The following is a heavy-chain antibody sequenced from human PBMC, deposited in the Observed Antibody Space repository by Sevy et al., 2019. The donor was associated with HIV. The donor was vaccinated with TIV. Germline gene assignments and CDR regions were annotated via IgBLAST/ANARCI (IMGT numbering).Heavy chain of an antibody. Sequence: SETLSLTCTVSGGSMSSYCWSWIRQPPGKGLEWIGYIYHSGSTNYNPSLKSRVTISVDTSKNQFSLKLSSVTAADTAVYYCARLNYDFWSGYYYYYGMDVWGQGTTVTVSS. D-gene: IGHD3-3*01. V-gene: IGHV4-59*12. CDR2: IYHSGST. CDR1: GGSMSSYC. J-gene: IGHJ6*02. CDR3: ARLNYDFWSGYYYYYGMDV.